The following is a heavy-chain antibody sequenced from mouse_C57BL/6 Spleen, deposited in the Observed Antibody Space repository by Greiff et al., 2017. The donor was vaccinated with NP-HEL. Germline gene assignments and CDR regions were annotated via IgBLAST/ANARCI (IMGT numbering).Heavy chain of an antibody. D-gene: IGHD3-1*01. V-gene: IGHV1-15*01. CDR2: IDPETGGT. Sequence: VQLVESGAELVRPGASVTLSCKASGYTFTDYEMHWVKQTPVHGLEWIGAIDPETGGTAYNQKFKGKAILTADKSSSTAYMELRSLTSEDSAVYYCTRGGYWAMDYWGQGTSVTVSS. J-gene: IGHJ4*01. CDR3: TRGGYWAMDY. CDR1: GYTFTDYE.